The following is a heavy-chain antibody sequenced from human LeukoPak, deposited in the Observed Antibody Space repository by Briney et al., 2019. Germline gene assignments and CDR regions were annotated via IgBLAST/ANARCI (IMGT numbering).Heavy chain of an antibody. J-gene: IGHJ4*02. D-gene: IGHD1-26*01. CDR2: IIPIFGTA. CDR1: GGTFSSYA. V-gene: IGHV1-69*05. CDR3: ARVSSRVGATFFDY. Sequence: ASVKVSCKASGGTFSSYAISWVRQAPGQGLEWMGGIIPIFGTANYAQKFQGKVTITTDESTSTAYMELSSLRSEDTAVYYCARVSSRVGATFFDYWGQGTLVTVSS.